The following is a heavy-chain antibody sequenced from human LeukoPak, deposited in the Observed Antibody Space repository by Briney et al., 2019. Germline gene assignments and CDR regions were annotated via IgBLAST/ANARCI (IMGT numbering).Heavy chain of an antibody. J-gene: IGHJ4*02. CDR1: GYNFSSYH. CDR2: INPSGGST. V-gene: IGHV1-46*01. CDR3: ARVLRDRNFDY. Sequence: GASVKVSCKASGYNFSSYHMHWVRQAHGQGLEWMGIINPSGGSTSYAQKFQGRVTMTRDTSISTAYMELSRLRSDDTAVYYCARVLRDRNFDYWGQGTLVTVSS. D-gene: IGHD1-14*01.